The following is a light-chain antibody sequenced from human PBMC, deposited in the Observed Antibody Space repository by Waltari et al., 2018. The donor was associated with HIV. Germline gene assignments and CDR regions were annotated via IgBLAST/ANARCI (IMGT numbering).Light chain of an antibody. J-gene: IGLJ2*01. CDR1: NIGSNR. CDR3: QVWDIITDEVI. V-gene: IGLV3-21*01. Sequence: SYVLTQSPSVSVAPGQTAIITCGGNNIGSNRVHWYQQRPGQAPVLIIFDDDDRPSGIPERFSGSNSGDTATLSISRVEAGDEADYFCQVWDIITDEVIFGGGTKMTVL. CDR2: DDD.